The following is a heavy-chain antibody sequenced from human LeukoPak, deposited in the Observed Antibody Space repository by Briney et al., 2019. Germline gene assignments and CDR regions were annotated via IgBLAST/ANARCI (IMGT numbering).Heavy chain of an antibody. CDR3: ARVRRFLEWLFPGGYYYYGMDV. Sequence: GASVKVSCKASGYTFTSYDINWVRQATGQGLEWMGLMNPNSGNTGYAQKFQGRVTMTRNTSISTAYMELSSLRSEDTAVYYCARVRRFLEWLFPGGYYYYGMDVWGQGTSVTVSS. V-gene: IGHV1-8*01. J-gene: IGHJ6*02. CDR1: GYTFTSYD. D-gene: IGHD3-3*01. CDR2: MNPNSGNT.